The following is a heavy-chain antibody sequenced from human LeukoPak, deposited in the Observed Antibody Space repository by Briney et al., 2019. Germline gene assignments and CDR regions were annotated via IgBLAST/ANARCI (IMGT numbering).Heavy chain of an antibody. D-gene: IGHD5-24*01. CDR3: ARAKRWLQTDAFDI. CDR2: IYHSGST. Sequence: SETLSLTCAVYGGSISSGGYSWSWIRQPPGKGLEWIGYIYHSGSTYYNPSLKSRVTISVDRSKNQFSLKLNSVTAADTAVYYCARAKRWLQTDAFDIWGQGTMVTVSS. J-gene: IGHJ3*02. CDR1: GGSISSGGYS. V-gene: IGHV4-30-2*01.